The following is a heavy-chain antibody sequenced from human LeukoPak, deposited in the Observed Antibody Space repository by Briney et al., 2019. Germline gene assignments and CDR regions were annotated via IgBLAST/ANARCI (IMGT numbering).Heavy chain of an antibody. Sequence: SETLSLTCTVSGGSISSYYWSWTRQPPGKGLEWIGYIYYSGSTNYNPSLKSRVTISVDTSKNQFSLKLSSVTAADTAVYYCARDRGGEYYDSSGYSAHDAFDIWGQGTMVTVSS. CDR2: IYYSGST. CDR3: ARDRGGEYYDSSGYSAHDAFDI. J-gene: IGHJ3*02. CDR1: GGSISSYY. V-gene: IGHV4-59*01. D-gene: IGHD3-22*01.